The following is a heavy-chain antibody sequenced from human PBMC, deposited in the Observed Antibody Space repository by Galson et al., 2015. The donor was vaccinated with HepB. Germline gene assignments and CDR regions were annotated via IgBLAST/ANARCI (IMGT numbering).Heavy chain of an antibody. D-gene: IGHD1-26*01. CDR1: GFTFSSYN. CDR2: ISSGSSTI. J-gene: IGHJ4*02. CDR3: ARSPQVDLDY. Sequence: SLRLSCAASGFTFSSYNMNWVRQAPGKGLEWVSYISSGSSTIYYADSVKGRFTISRDNAKNSLYLQMNSLRDEDTAMYYCARSPQVDLDYWGQGTLVTVSS. V-gene: IGHV3-48*02.